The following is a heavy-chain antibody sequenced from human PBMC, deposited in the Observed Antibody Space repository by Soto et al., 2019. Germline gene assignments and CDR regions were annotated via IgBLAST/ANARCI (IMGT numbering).Heavy chain of an antibody. D-gene: IGHD4-17*01. CDR3: AKVVPYGGYDY. V-gene: IGHV3-23*01. J-gene: IGHJ4*02. Sequence: GRSLRLSCAASGFTVSSNYMSWVRQAPGKGLEWVSAISGSGGSTYYADSVKGRFTISRDNSKNTLYLQMNSLRAEDTAVYYCAKVVPYGGYDYWGQGTLVTVSS. CDR2: ISGSGGST. CDR1: GFTVSSNY.